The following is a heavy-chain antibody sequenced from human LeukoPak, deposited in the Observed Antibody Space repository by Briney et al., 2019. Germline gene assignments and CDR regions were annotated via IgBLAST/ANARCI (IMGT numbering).Heavy chain of an antibody. V-gene: IGHV1-69*04. CDR1: GGTFSSYA. CDR3: ASGYCSGGSCYSGDWFDP. CDR2: IIPILGIA. D-gene: IGHD2-15*01. J-gene: IGHJ5*02. Sequence: SVKVSCKASGGTFSSYAISWVRQAPGQGLEWMGRIIPILGIANYAQKFQGRVTITADKSTSTAYMELSSLRSEDTAVYYCASGYCSGGSCYSGDWFDPWGQGTLVTVSS.